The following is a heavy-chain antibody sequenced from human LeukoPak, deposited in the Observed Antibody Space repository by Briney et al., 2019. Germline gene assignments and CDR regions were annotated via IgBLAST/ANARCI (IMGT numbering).Heavy chain of an antibody. V-gene: IGHV3-21*01. CDR1: GFTFSSYE. CDR3: ARGNDILAGPLGY. J-gene: IGHJ4*02. D-gene: IGHD3-9*01. CDR2: ISSSGSYI. Sequence: GGSLRLSCAASGFTFSSYEMNWVRQAPGKGLEWVSSISSSGSYIYYADSVKGRFTISRDNAKNSLYLQMNSLRAEDTAVYYCARGNDILAGPLGYWGQGTLVTVSS.